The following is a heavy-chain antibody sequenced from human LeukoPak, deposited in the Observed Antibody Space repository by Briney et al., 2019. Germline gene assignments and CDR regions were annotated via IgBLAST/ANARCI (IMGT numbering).Heavy chain of an antibody. J-gene: IGHJ4*02. Sequence: GGSLRLSCAASGFTFSSYWMSWVRQAPGKGLEWVANIKQDGSEKYYVDSVKGRLTISRDNSKNTLYLQMNSLRAEGTAVYYCAKNLVRFGELSSFDYWGQGTLVTVSS. CDR1: GFTFSSYW. CDR3: AKNLVRFGELSSFDY. CDR2: IKQDGSEK. D-gene: IGHD3-10*01. V-gene: IGHV3-7*03.